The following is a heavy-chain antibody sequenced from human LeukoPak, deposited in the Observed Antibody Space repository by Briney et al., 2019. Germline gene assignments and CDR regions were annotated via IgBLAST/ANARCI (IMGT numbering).Heavy chain of an antibody. J-gene: IGHJ4*02. V-gene: IGHV3-23*01. D-gene: IGHD1-1*01. Sequence: GGSLRLSCAASGFTFRSYAMSWVRQAPGKGLEWVSSISGGGGSTYHADSVKGRFTISRDNSKNTLYLEMNSLRAEDTAVYYCAKDDGGTTLPFDYWGQGTLVTVSS. CDR3: AKDDGGTTLPFDY. CDR1: GFTFRSYA. CDR2: ISGGGGST.